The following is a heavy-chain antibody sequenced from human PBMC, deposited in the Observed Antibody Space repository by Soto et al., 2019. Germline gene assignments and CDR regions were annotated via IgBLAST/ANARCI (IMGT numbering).Heavy chain of an antibody. Sequence: LRLSCAASGFTFSSYAMSWVRQAPGKGLEWVSGIRGSGNSIFYSDSVKGRFTISRDNSKDTLYLQMNSLRAEDTAVCYCAKDFWVNNDYDFVSPFDYWGQGTLVTVSS. V-gene: IGHV3-23*01. D-gene: IGHD5-12*01. CDR2: IRGSGNSI. J-gene: IGHJ4*02. CDR3: AKDFWVNNDYDFVSPFDY. CDR1: GFTFSSYA.